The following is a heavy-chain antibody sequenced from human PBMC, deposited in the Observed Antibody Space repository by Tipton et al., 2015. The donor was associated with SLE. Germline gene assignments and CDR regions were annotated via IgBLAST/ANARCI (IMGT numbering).Heavy chain of an antibody. V-gene: IGHV4-38-2*02. CDR1: GYSISSGHL. J-gene: IGHJ4*02. CDR2: VFRSGTS. Sequence: LRLSCTVSGYSISSGHLWGWIRQAPGKGLEWIASVFRSGTSHYNPSLKRRVTISEDTSKNQFSLKLSSATATDTAVYYCARDSNNWNYGYFDSWGQGILVTVSS. D-gene: IGHD1-7*01. CDR3: ARDSNNWNYGYFDS.